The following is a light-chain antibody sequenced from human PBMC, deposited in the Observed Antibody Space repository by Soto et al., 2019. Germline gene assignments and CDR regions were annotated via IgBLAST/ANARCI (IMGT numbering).Light chain of an antibody. J-gene: IGKJ1*01. CDR3: QQYGSSPPWT. V-gene: IGKV3-20*01. CDR2: GAS. CDR1: QSVSSSY. Sequence: EIVLTQSPGTLSLSPGERATLSCRASQSVSSSYLAWYQQKPGQAPRLLIYGASSRATGIPDRFSGSGSGTAFTLTISRLEPEDFAMYYCQQYGSSPPWTFGQGTKVEIK.